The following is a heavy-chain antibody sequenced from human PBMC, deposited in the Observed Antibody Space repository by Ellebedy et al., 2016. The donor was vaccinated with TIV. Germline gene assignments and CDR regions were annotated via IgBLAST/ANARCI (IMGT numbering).Heavy chain of an antibody. CDR1: GFTFDDYA. CDR2: ITWDGGST. D-gene: IGHD5-24*01. Sequence: PGGSLRLSCAASGFTFDDYAMHWVRQAPGKGLEWVSLITWDGGSTYYADSVRGRFTISRDNSENSLYLQMNSLRAEDTALYYCAKDVRRDDYAPSFQHWGQGTLVTVSS. J-gene: IGHJ1*01. V-gene: IGHV3-43D*03. CDR3: AKDVRRDDYAPSFQH.